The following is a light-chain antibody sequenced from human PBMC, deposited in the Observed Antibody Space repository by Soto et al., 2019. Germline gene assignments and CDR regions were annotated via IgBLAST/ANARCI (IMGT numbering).Light chain of an antibody. Sequence: QSALTQPASVSGSPGQSITISCTGTSSDIGGYDYVSWYQQYPGKAPKLMIYDVSNRPSGVSDRFSGSKSANTASLTISGLQAEDVADYYCNSYTTSSSLYVFGTGTQLTVL. J-gene: IGLJ1*01. CDR1: SSDIGGYDY. CDR2: DVS. CDR3: NSYTTSSSLYV. V-gene: IGLV2-14*01.